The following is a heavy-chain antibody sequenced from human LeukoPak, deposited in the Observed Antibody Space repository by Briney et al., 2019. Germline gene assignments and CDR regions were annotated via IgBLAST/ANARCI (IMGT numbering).Heavy chain of an antibody. CDR1: GYTFTGYY. Sequence: ASVKVYCKASGYTFTGYYMHWVRQAPGQGLEWMGWINPNSGGTNYAQKFQGRVTMTRDTSISTAYMELSRLRSDDTAVYYCARGTYQLHDLTDAFDIWGQGTMVTVSS. D-gene: IGHD2-2*01. J-gene: IGHJ3*02. CDR3: ARGTYQLHDLTDAFDI. V-gene: IGHV1-2*02. CDR2: INPNSGGT.